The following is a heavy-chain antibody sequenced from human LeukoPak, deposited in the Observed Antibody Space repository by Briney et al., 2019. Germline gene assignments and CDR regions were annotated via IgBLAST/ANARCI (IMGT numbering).Heavy chain of an antibody. CDR1: GFTVSSYY. V-gene: IGHV3-66*01. CDR2: IYSGGST. Sequence: GGSLRLSCAASGFTVSSYYMTWVRQAAGKGLEGVAVIYSGGSTYYADSVKGRVAISRDNSKNTVFLQMNRVRAADTALYYCARSYSNHLFGMDVWGQGTTVTVSS. CDR3: ARSYSNHLFGMDV. J-gene: IGHJ6*02. D-gene: IGHD4-11*01.